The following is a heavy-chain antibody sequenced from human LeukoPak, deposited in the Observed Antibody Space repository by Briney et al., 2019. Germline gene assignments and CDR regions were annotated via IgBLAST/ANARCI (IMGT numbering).Heavy chain of an antibody. J-gene: IGHJ4*02. CDR2: IIPIFGTA. Sequence: ASVKVSCKASGGTFSSYAISWVRQAPGQGLEWMGGIIPIFGTANYAQKFQGRVTITTDESTSTAYMELSSLRSEDTAVYYCARGGYYYDSSGYYPVAPDYFDYWGQGTLVTVSS. CDR3: ARGGYYYDSSGYYPVAPDYFDY. V-gene: IGHV1-69*05. D-gene: IGHD3-22*01. CDR1: GGTFSSYA.